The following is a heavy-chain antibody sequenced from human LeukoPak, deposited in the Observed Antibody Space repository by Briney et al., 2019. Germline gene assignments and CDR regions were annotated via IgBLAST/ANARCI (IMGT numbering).Heavy chain of an antibody. D-gene: IGHD5/OR15-5a*01. V-gene: IGHV3-21*01. CDR1: GFTFSDYS. J-gene: IGHJ6*02. Sequence: GGSLRLSCPASGFTFSDYSMSWVRQAPGKGLEWVSSISSSSDYIYYADSGKGRFTIYRDNARNSLYLQMNSLTAEDTDVYSCARSRSVSNYKGMDVWGQGTTVTVSS. CDR3: ARSRSVSNYKGMDV. CDR2: ISSSSDYI.